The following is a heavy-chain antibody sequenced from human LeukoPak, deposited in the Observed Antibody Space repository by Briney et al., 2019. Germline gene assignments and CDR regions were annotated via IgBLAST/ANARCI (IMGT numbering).Heavy chain of an antibody. CDR1: GGSISSGSYY. V-gene: IGHV4-61*02. CDR3: AREDTGLENYTDV. CDR2: IYTSGST. D-gene: IGHD1-1*01. Sequence: SETLSLTCTVSGGSISSGSYYWSWIRQPAGKGLEWIGRIYTSGSTNYNPPLKSRVTISVDTSKSQFSLKLSSVTAADTAVYYCAREDTGLENYTDVWGKGTTVTVSS. J-gene: IGHJ6*03.